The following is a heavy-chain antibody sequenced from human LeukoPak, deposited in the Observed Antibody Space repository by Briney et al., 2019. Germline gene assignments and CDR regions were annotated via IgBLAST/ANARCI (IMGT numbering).Heavy chain of an antibody. J-gene: IGHJ4*02. D-gene: IGHD5-12*01. CDR3: ARGGYDLYVY. CDR2: IYYSGST. CDR1: GGSISSYY. V-gene: IGHV4-59*01. Sequence: SETLSLTCTVSGGSISSYYWSWIRQPPGKGLEWIGYIYYSGSTNYNPSLKSRVTISVDTSKNQFSLKLSSVTAAGTAVYYCARGGYDLYVYWGQGTLVTVSS.